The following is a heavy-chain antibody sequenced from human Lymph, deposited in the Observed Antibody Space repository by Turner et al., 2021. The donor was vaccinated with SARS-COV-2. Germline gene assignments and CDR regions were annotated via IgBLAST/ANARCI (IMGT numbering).Heavy chain of an antibody. J-gene: IGHJ4*02. V-gene: IGHV3-33*01. CDR3: AREGVVGATSGLDY. Sequence: QVQLVESGGGVVQPGRSLRLSCAASGFTFSSHGMHGVRQAPGKGLEWVAVIWYDGSNKDHADSVKGRFTISRDNSKNTLYLQMNSLRAEDTAVYYCAREGVVGATSGLDYWGQGTLVTVSS. CDR1: GFTFSSHG. D-gene: IGHD1-26*01. CDR2: IWYDGSNK.